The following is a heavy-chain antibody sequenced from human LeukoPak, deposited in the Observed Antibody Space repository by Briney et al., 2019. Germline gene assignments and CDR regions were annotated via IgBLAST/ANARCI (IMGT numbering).Heavy chain of an antibody. V-gene: IGHV3-64*01. CDR1: GFTFSSYP. CDR3: ARGRMSAAGGSDY. J-gene: IGHJ4*02. D-gene: IGHD6-13*01. CDR2: ISTNGGDT. Sequence: GGSLRLSCAASGFTFSSYPMHRVRQAPGKGLEYVSAISTNGGDTYYGYSVKGRFTISRDNSKNTLYLQMGSLRAEDMAVYYCARGRMSAAGGSDYWGQGTLVTVSS.